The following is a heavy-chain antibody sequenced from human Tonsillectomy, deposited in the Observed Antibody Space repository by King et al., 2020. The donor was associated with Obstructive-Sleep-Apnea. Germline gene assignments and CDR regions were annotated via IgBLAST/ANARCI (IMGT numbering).Heavy chain of an antibody. CDR2: IYYSGST. CDR1: GGSISSYY. J-gene: IGHJ4*02. CDR3: ARQEAVAGTGGLYYFDY. Sequence: QLQESGPGLVKPSETLSLTCTVSGGSISSYYWSWIRQPPGKGLEWIGYIYYSGSTNYNPSLKSRVTISVDTSKNQFSLKLSSVTAADTAVYYCARQEAVAGTGGLYYFDYWGQGTLVTVSS. V-gene: IGHV4-59*08. D-gene: IGHD6-19*01.